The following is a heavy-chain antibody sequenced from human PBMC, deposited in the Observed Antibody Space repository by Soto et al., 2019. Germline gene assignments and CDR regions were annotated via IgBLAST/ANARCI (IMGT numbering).Heavy chain of an antibody. Sequence: ASVKVSCKASGYTFTGYYMHWVRQAPGQGLEWMGWINPNSGGTNYAQKFQGWVTMTRDTSISTAYMELSRRRSDDTAVYYCARGSLGCSSTSCTEGWFDPWGQGTLVTVSS. CDR2: INPNSGGT. CDR1: GYTFTGYY. V-gene: IGHV1-2*04. J-gene: IGHJ5*02. D-gene: IGHD2-2*01. CDR3: ARGSLGCSSTSCTEGWFDP.